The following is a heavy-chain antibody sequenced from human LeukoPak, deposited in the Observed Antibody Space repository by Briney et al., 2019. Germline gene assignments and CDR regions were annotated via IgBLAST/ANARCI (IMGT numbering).Heavy chain of an antibody. CDR3: ARGLAYCDGDCYFDY. J-gene: IGHJ4*02. Sequence: SVKVSCKASGGTFTSSAISWVRQAPGQGLEWMGGIIPIFGTANYAQKFQGRVTITADKSTSTAYMELSSLSSEDTALYYCARGLAYCDGDCYFDYWGQGTLVTVSS. CDR1: GGTFTSSA. V-gene: IGHV1-69*06. D-gene: IGHD2-21*02. CDR2: IIPIFGTA.